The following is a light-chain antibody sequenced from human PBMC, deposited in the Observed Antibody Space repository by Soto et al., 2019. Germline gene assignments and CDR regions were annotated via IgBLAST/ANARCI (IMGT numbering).Light chain of an antibody. Sequence: EMVMTQSPATLSVSLGERATLSCRASQSVRTKLVWYQQKPGQAPRLLIYGASTRATGIPARFSGSGYGTEFILTFSNLQSEDFAVYYCQQHDQGWTFGQGTKVEIK. CDR1: QSVRTK. J-gene: IGKJ1*01. CDR2: GAS. CDR3: QQHDQGWT. V-gene: IGKV3-15*01.